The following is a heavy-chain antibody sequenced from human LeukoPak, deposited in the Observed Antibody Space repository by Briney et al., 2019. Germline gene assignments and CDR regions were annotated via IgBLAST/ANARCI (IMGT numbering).Heavy chain of an antibody. D-gene: IGHD3-22*01. Sequence: GGSLRLSCAASGFTFGSYAIYWVRQAPGKGPEWVSGISGSGGITYFADSGKGRFIISRDNSKNTVYLQINNLRAEDTALYYCAKTRAGNSSGRDPGWPMDYWGQGTLVTVSS. CDR3: AKTRAGNSSGRDPGWPMDY. CDR2: ISGSGGIT. J-gene: IGHJ4*02. V-gene: IGHV3-23*01. CDR1: GFTFGSYA.